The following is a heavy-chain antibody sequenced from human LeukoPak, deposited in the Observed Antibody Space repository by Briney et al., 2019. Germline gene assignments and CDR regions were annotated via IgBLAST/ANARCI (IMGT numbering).Heavy chain of an antibody. D-gene: IGHD3-10*01. CDR3: ARGLYGSGNDY. CDR2: ISSSGSTI. CDR1: GFTFSTYT. V-gene: IGHV3-48*04. J-gene: IGHJ4*02. Sequence: GGSLRLSCAASGFTFSTYTMNWVRQAPGKGLEWLSYISSSGSTIYYADSVKGRFTISRDNAKNSLYLQMNSLRAEDTAVYYCARGLYGSGNDYWGQGTLVTVSS.